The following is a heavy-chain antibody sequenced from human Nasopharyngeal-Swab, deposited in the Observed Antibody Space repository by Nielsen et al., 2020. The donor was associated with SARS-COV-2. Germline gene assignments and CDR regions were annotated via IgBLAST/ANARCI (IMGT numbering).Heavy chain of an antibody. Sequence: SETLSLTCTVSGDSISSNSYYWGWIRQSPGKGLEWIGSFSYRGTTYFNPSLKRRVTISVDTSKNQFSVKLSSVTAADTAVYYCASYYYDSSDYSYWFDPWGQGTLVTVSS. CDR3: ASYYYDSSDYSYWFDP. D-gene: IGHD3-22*01. CDR1: GDSISSNSYY. J-gene: IGHJ5*02. V-gene: IGHV4-39*01. CDR2: FSYRGTT.